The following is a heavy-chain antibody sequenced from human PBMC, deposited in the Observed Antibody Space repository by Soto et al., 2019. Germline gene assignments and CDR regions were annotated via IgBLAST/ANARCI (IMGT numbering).Heavy chain of an antibody. CDR2: IIPIFGTA. D-gene: IGHD6-19*01. CDR3: ARGVAGTSPLDWYFDL. Sequence: QVQLVQSGAEVKKPGSSVKVSCKASGGTFSSYAISWVRQAPGQGLEWMGGIIPIFGTANYAQKFQGRVTITADESTSTAYRELSSLRSEDTAVYYCARGVAGTSPLDWYFDLGGRGTLVTVSS. V-gene: IGHV1-69*01. CDR1: GGTFSSYA. J-gene: IGHJ2*01.